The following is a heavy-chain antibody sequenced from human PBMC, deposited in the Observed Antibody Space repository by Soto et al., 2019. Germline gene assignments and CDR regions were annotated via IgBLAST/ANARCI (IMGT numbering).Heavy chain of an antibody. Sequence: QVQLVESGGGVVQPGRSLRLSCAASGFSFRSYAMDWVRQAPGKGLEWVAVISDDGSNKYYADSVKGRFTISRDNSKNTLYLQMHSLRAEDTAVYYCAKIGIPDYYDSSGHVYWGQGTLVTASS. J-gene: IGHJ4*02. CDR1: GFSFRSYA. V-gene: IGHV3-30*18. CDR3: AKIGIPDYYDSSGHVY. D-gene: IGHD3-22*01. CDR2: ISDDGSNK.